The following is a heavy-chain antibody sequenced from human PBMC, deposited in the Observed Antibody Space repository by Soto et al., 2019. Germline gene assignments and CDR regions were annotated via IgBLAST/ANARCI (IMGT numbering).Heavy chain of an antibody. J-gene: IGHJ6*02. Sequence: QVQLVQSGAEVKKPGASVKVSCKASGYTFTSYGISWVRQAPGQGLEWMGWISAYNGNTNYAQKLQGRVTMTTDTSTSTDYMELRSLRSDDTAVYYCARGDYYDSSGYSDPYYYYGMDVWGQGTTVTVSS. CDR2: ISAYNGNT. CDR3: ARGDYYDSSGYSDPYYYYGMDV. V-gene: IGHV1-18*01. CDR1: GYTFTSYG. D-gene: IGHD3-22*01.